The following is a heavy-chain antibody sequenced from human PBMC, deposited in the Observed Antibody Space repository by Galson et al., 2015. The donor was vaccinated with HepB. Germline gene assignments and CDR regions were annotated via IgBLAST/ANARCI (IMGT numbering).Heavy chain of an antibody. CDR1: GFTVSKYY. D-gene: IGHD6-19*01. CDR3: AGDWGTSGWLH. CDR2: INSGGSA. V-gene: IGHV3-53*05. J-gene: IGHJ4*02. Sequence: SLRLSCAVSGFTVSKYYVSWVRQTPGKGLEWVSFINSGGSAYYADSVKGRFTISRDNSKNTLYLQMNSLRPEDTAVYYCAGDWGTSGWLHWGQVTLVTVSS.